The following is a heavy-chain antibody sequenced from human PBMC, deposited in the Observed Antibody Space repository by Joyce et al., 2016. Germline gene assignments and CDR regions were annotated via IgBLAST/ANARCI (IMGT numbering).Heavy chain of an antibody. Sequence: QVQLQQWGTGLLKPSETLSLTCAVYGGSFSGYFWTWIRQSPGKGLEWSGEISDSGRTNYNPSLKSRVTISVDTSKNQFSLKLTTMTAADTAMYYCARARRGITLNGGGMGEYLQHWGRGTQVTVSS. V-gene: IGHV4-34*01. CDR1: GGSFSGYF. CDR3: ARARRGITLNGGGMGEYLQH. D-gene: IGHD3-16*01. J-gene: IGHJ1*01. CDR2: ISDSGRT.